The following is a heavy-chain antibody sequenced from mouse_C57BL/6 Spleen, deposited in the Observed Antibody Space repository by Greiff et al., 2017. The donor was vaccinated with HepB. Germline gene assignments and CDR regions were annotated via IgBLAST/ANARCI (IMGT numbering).Heavy chain of an antibody. CDR1: GYTFTDYY. J-gene: IGHJ2*01. Sequence: QVQLQQSGAELVRPGASVKLSCKASGYTFTDYYINWVKQRPGQGLEWIARIYPGSGNTYYNEKFKGKATLTAEKSSSTAYMQLSSLTSEDSAVYFCAREGENWDARGYFDYWGQGTTLTVSS. CDR2: IYPGSGNT. V-gene: IGHV1-76*01. CDR3: AREGENWDARGYFDY. D-gene: IGHD4-1*01.